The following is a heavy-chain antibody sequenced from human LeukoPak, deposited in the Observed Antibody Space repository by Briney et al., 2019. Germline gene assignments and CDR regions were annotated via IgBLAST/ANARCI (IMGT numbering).Heavy chain of an antibody. Sequence: GGSLRLSCAASGFSFASHWIIWVRQAPGKGLEWLANINQHGNEKYHADSVEGRFTISRDNAGNSMYRQMNSLRSADSGINYCVRDGEAPGHYFDYWGQRTMLTVSS. V-gene: IGHV3-7*01. CDR1: GFSFASHW. CDR3: VRDGEAPGHYFDY. D-gene: IGHD7-27*01. J-gene: IGHJ4*02. CDR2: INQHGNEK.